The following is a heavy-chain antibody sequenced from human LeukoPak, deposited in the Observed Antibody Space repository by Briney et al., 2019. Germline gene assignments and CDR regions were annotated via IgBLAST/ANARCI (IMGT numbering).Heavy chain of an antibody. Sequence: QPGGSLRLSCAASGFTFSSYAMSWVRQAPGKGLEWFSAISGSGGSTYYADSVKGRFTISRDNSKNTLYLQMNSLRAEDTAVYYCAKNWIAGTQLPHHYYFDYWGKGPLVTVSS. CDR3: AKNWIAGTQLPHHYYFDY. CDR1: GFTFSSYA. D-gene: IGHD1-1*01. CDR2: ISGSGGST. J-gene: IGHJ4*02. V-gene: IGHV3-23*01.